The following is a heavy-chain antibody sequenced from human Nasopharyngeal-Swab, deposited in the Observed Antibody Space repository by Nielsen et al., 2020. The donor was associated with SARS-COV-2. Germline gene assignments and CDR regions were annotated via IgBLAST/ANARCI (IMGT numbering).Heavy chain of an antibody. D-gene: IGHD6-13*01. CDR2: INAGNGNT. J-gene: IGHJ6*03. V-gene: IGHV1-8*01. Sequence: WVRQAPGQRLEWMGWINAGNGNTKYSQKFQGRDTMTRNTSISTAYMELSSLRSEDTAVYYCARGLYLKQLVIQYYMDVWGKGTTVTVSS. CDR3: ARGLYLKQLVIQYYMDV.